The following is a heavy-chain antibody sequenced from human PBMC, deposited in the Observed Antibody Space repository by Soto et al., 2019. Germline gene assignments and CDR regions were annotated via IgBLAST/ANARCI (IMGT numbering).Heavy chain of an antibody. D-gene: IGHD3-22*01. Sequence: QVQLVQSGAEVKKPGASVKVSCKASGYTFTSYGISWVRQAPGQGLEWMGWISAYNGNTNYAQKLQGRVTMTTDTSTSTAYMELRSLRSDDTAVYYCANLYRDYYDSSGYYAGDWGQGTLVTVSS. V-gene: IGHV1-18*01. CDR1: GYTFTSYG. CDR3: ANLYRDYYDSSGYYAGD. J-gene: IGHJ4*02. CDR2: ISAYNGNT.